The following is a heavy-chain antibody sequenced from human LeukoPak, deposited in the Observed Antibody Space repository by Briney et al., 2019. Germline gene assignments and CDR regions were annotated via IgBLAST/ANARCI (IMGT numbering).Heavy chain of an antibody. CDR3: ATYDTSSYFLDY. J-gene: IGHJ4*02. D-gene: IGHD3-22*01. Sequence: GESLKISCKGSGYRFTSYWVVWVRQMPGKVLEWMGIIYPGDSDTRYSPSFQGQVTISADKSISTAYLQWSSLKASDTAMYYCATYDTSSYFLDYWGQGTLVTVSS. V-gene: IGHV5-51*01. CDR2: IYPGDSDT. CDR1: GYRFTSYW.